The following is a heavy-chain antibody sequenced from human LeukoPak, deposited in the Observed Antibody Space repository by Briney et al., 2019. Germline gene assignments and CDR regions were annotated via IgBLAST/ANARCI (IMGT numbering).Heavy chain of an antibody. D-gene: IGHD1-7*01. CDR1: GGSISSYY. CDR2: IYTSGST. V-gene: IGHV4-4*07. CDR3: ARDNTGTRYYYYMDV. Sequence: SETLSLTCTVSGGSISSYYWSWIRQPAGKGLEWIGRIYTSGSTNYNPSLKSRVTISADKSKNQFSLKLSSVTAADTAVYYCARDNTGTRYYYYMDVWGKGTTVTVSS. J-gene: IGHJ6*03.